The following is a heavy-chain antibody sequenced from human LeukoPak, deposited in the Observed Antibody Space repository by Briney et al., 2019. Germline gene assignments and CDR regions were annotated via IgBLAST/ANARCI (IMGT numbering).Heavy chain of an antibody. Sequence: GASVKVSCKASGYRFTGYYIHWVRQAPGQGLEWMGWINPHSGGTKFAQKFQGRVTMTRGTSISTAYMEVSRLRSDDAAVYYCAREYYDILTGSLDYWGQGTLVTVSS. V-gene: IGHV1-2*02. CDR2: INPHSGGT. CDR3: AREYYDILTGSLDY. CDR1: GYRFTGYY. D-gene: IGHD3-9*01. J-gene: IGHJ4*02.